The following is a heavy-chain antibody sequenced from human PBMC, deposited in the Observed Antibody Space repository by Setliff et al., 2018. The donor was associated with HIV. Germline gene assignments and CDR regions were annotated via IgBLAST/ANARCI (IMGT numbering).Heavy chain of an antibody. CDR3: ARGGALRGFFFPNGLDP. V-gene: IGHV1-2*02. J-gene: IGHJ5*02. D-gene: IGHD3-3*01. Sequence: ASVKVSCKASGYTLTGYYMHWVRLAPGLGLEWMGWINPHSGNTDFAQRFQGRITMTRDTSINTVYMDLSRLTSDDTGIYYCARGGALRGFFFPNGLDPWGEGTWVTVAS. CDR2: INPHSGNT. CDR1: GYTLTGYY.